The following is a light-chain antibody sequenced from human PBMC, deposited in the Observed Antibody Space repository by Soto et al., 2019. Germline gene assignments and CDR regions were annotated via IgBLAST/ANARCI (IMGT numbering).Light chain of an antibody. V-gene: IGKV3-20*01. CDR3: QQYRSSPPEFT. CDR2: GAS. J-gene: IGKJ3*01. Sequence: EIVLTQSPGTLSLSPGERATLSCRASQSVSTSYLAWYQQRPGQAPRLLIFGASYRATGIPDRFSRSGSGTDFTLTISRLEPEDFAVYYCQQYRSSPPEFTFGPGTKVDSK. CDR1: QSVSTSY.